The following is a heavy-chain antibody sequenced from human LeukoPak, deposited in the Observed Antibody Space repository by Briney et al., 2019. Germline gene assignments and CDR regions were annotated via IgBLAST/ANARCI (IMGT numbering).Heavy chain of an antibody. J-gene: IGHJ5*02. V-gene: IGHV4-59*08. Sequence: PSETLSLTCTVSGGSINSYYWSWIRQPPGKGLEWIGYIYYIGSTNYNPSLRGRATISVDTSNNQFYLKLSYVTAADTAVYYCARRGYSSGSNWFDPWGQGTLVTVSS. CDR2: IYYIGST. D-gene: IGHD6-19*01. CDR3: ARRGYSSGSNWFDP. CDR1: GGSINSYY.